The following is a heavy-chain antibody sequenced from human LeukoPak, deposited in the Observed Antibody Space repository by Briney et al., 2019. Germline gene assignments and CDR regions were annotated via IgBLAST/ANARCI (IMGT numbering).Heavy chain of an antibody. J-gene: IGHJ4*02. V-gene: IGHV3-53*01. CDR3: ARARGVATSNFDY. Sequence: PGGSLRLSCAASGFTFSNTWMSWVRQAPGKGLEWVSLIYSGGGTYYADSVKGRFTISRDNSKNTLYLQMNSLRAEDTAVYYCARARGVATSNFDYWGQGTLVTVSS. D-gene: IGHD5-12*01. CDR2: IYSGGGT. CDR1: GFTFSNTW.